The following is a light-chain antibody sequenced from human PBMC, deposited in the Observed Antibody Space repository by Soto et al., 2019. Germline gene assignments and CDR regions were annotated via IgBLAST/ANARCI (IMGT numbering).Light chain of an antibody. V-gene: IGKV3-15*01. J-gene: IGKJ1*01. CDR1: QCVSSS. Sequence: ETVMPQSPVSLSVPPRYRTTIFCKARQCVSSSSAWYQQNPGQAPRLLIYGASTRATGIPARFSGSGSGTEFTLTISSLQSEDFAVYYCQQYNNWPPYTFGQGTKWIS. CDR2: GAS. CDR3: QQYNNWPPYT.